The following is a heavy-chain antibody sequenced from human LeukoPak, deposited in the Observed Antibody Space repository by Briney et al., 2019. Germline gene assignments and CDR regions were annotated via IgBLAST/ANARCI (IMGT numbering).Heavy chain of an antibody. V-gene: IGHV4-34*01. CDR3: ATPYSSSWYGSFDY. CDR1: GGSISSYY. Sequence: SETLSLTCTVSGGSISSYYWSWIRQPPGKGLEWIGEINHSGSTNYNPSLKSRVTISVDTSKNQFSLKLSSVTAADTAVYYCATPYSSSWYGSFDYWGQGTLVTVSS. J-gene: IGHJ4*02. D-gene: IGHD6-13*01. CDR2: INHSGST.